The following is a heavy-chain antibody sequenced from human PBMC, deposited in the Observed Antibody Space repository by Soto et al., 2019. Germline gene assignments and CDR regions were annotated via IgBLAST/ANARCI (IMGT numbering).Heavy chain of an antibody. CDR3: AREQGIKSLWFGEFTPYYYYYGMDV. V-gene: IGHV3-33*01. CDR1: GFTFSSYG. Sequence: QVQLVESGGGVVQPGRSLRLSCAASGFTFSSYGMHWVRQAPGKGLEWVAVIWYDGSNKYYADSVKGRFTISRDNSKNTLYLQMNSLRAEDTAVYYCAREQGIKSLWFGEFTPYYYYYGMDVWGQGTTVTVSS. D-gene: IGHD3-10*01. J-gene: IGHJ6*02. CDR2: IWYDGSNK.